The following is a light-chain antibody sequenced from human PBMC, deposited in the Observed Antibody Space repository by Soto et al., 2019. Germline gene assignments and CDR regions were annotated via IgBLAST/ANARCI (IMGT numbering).Light chain of an antibody. CDR1: SSDVGYYNY. V-gene: IGLV2-14*01. Sequence: QSALTQPASVSGSPGQSITISCTGTSSDVGYYNYVSWYQHHPGKAPKLIIYEVSNRPSGVSNRFSGSKSDNTASLTISGLQAEDEADYYCSNYTTSSTQVFGGGTKLTVL. CDR2: EVS. J-gene: IGLJ2*01. CDR3: SNYTTSSTQV.